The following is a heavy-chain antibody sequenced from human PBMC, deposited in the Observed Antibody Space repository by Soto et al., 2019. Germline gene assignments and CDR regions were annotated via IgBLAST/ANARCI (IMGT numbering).Heavy chain of an antibody. CDR3: AIAILVRYFYHSEVKYF. D-gene: IGHD3-9*01. J-gene: IGHJ2*01. CDR1: GYTLTELS. V-gene: IGHV1-24*01. Sequence: ASVKASCKVSGYTLTELSMHWGRQAPGKGLERKGGFDPEDGETIYAQKFQGRVTMTEDTSTDTAYMELCSLRSEDTAVYYCAIAILVRYFYHSEVKYF. CDR2: FDPEDGET.